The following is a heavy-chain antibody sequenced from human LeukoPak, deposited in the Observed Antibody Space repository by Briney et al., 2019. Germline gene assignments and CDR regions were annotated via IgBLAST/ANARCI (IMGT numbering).Heavy chain of an antibody. CDR3: ARGYTGYDWGNLFDY. D-gene: IGHD5-12*01. Sequence: GGSLRLSCAASGLTFSRYSMKWVRQAPGKGLEWVSGLNWNGGSKVYADSVKGRFTISRHNAKTSLYLQMNSLRAEDTAFYYCARGYTGYDWGNLFDYWGQGTLVTVSS. CDR2: LNWNGGSK. V-gene: IGHV3-20*04. CDR1: GLTFSRYS. J-gene: IGHJ4*02.